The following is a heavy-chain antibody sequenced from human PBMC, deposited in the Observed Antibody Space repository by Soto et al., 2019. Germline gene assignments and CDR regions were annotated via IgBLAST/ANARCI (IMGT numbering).Heavy chain of an antibody. CDR3: AKDRAYIVATIDAYYFDY. J-gene: IGHJ4*02. CDR1: GFTFSSYG. D-gene: IGHD5-12*01. Sequence: PGGSLRLSCAASGFTFSSYGMHWVRQAPGKGLEWVAVISYDGSNKYYADSVKGRFTISRDNSKNTLYLQMNSLRAEDTAVYYCAKDRAYIVATIDAYYFDYWGQGTLVTVS. V-gene: IGHV3-30*18. CDR2: ISYDGSNK.